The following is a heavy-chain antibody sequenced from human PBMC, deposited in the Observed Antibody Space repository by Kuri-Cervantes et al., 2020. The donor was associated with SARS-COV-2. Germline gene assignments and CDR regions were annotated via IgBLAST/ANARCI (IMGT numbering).Heavy chain of an antibody. J-gene: IGHJ6*02. Sequence: GGSLRLSCAAPGFTFSSYWMHWVRQAPGKGLVWVSRINSDGSSTSYADSVKGRFTISRDNAKNTLYLQMNSLRAEDTAVYYCARAGTASGYDQYYYYYYGMDVWGQGTTVTVSS. CDR3: ARAGTASGYDQYYYYYYGMDV. D-gene: IGHD5-12*01. V-gene: IGHV3-74*01. CDR2: INSDGSST. CDR1: GFTFSSYW.